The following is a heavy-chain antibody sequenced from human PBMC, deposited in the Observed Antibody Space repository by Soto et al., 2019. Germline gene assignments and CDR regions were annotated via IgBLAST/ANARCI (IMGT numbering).Heavy chain of an antibody. V-gene: IGHV3-66*01. CDR2: IYSGGST. CDR3: AGAIGYSYGFGAY. J-gene: IGHJ4*02. Sequence: RLSCAASGFTVSSNYMSWVRQAPGKGLEWVSVIYSGGSTYYADSVKGRFTISRDNSKNTLYLQMNSLRAEDTAVYYCAGAIGYSYGFGAYWGQGTLVTVSS. D-gene: IGHD5-18*01. CDR1: GFTVSSNY.